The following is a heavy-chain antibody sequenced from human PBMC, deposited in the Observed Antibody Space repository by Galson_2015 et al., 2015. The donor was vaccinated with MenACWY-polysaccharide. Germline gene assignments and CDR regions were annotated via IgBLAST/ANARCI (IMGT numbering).Heavy chain of an antibody. J-gene: IGHJ4*02. Sequence: ETLSLTCAVSGYSISSGYYWGWIRQPPGKGLEWIGSIYHSGSTYYNPSLKSRVTISVDTSKNQFSLKLSSVTAADTVVHYCARVEKYSGSYYILHWGQGTLVTVSS. D-gene: IGHD1-26*01. CDR1: GYSISSGYY. V-gene: IGHV4-38-2*01. CDR2: IYHSGST. CDR3: ARVEKYSGSYYILH.